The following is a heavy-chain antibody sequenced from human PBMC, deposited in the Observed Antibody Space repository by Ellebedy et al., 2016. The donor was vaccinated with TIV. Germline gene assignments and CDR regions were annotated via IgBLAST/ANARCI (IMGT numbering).Heavy chain of an antibody. CDR3: ARAPRWSGDLDY. V-gene: IGHV3-53*01. CDR1: GFTVSYNY. D-gene: IGHD2-15*01. J-gene: IGHJ4*02. Sequence: LSLTCAASGFTVSYNYMPWVRQAPGKGLEWVSVIYSGGSTYYADSVKGRFTISRDNSKTTLYLQMNSLRAEDTAVYHCARAPRWSGDLDYWGQGTLVTVPS. CDR2: IYSGGST.